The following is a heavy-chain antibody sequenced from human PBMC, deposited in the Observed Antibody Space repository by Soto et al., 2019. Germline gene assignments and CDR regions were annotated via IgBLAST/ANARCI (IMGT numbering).Heavy chain of an antibody. CDR1: GFTVSSNY. Sequence: TGGSLRLSCAASGFTVSSNYMSWVRQAPGKGLEWVSVIYSGGSTYYADSVKGRFTISRHNSKNTLYLQMNSLRAEDTAVYYCARYQLLLSYYYYMDVWGKGTTVTVSS. CDR3: ARYQLLLSYYYYMDV. J-gene: IGHJ6*03. CDR2: IYSGGST. V-gene: IGHV3-53*04. D-gene: IGHD2-2*01.